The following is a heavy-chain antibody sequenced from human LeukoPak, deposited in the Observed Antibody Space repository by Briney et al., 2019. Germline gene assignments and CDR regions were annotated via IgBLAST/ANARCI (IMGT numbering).Heavy chain of an antibody. V-gene: IGHV4-39*07. CDR1: GESVSSRNYY. CDR3: AGTTVTTLHAFDI. Sequence: SETLSLTCSVSGESVSSRNYYWAWIRQPPGRGLEWIANIFYTGSTNYNPSLKSRVTISVDTSKNQFSLKLSSVTAADTAVYYCAGTTVTTLHAFDIWGQGTMVTVSS. CDR2: IFYTGST. J-gene: IGHJ3*02. D-gene: IGHD4-17*01.